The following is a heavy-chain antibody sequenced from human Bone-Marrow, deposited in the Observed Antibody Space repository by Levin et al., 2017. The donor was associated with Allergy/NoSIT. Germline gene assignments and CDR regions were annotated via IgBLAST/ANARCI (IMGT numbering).Heavy chain of an antibody. CDR3: VRDDLPSALDEIDLFLPGESMIPEDFGMDV. V-gene: IGHV3-33*01. CDR1: GFTLSNYG. D-gene: IGHD2/OR15-2a*01. CDR2: IWRDGSKE. J-gene: IGHJ6*02. Sequence: PGGSLRLSCTTIGFTLSNYGIHWVRQAPGKGLEWVALIWRDGSKEYADSLKGRFTISRDNAKNTAYLEMSSLRVEDTGIYYCVRDDLPSALDEIDLFLPGESMIPEDFGMDVWGQGTTVTVSS.